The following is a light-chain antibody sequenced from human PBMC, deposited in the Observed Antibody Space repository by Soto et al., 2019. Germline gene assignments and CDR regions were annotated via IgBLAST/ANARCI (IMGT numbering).Light chain of an antibody. CDR1: QSVSND. Sequence: EIVMTQSPATLSVSPGERATVSCRASQSVSNDLAWYLQKPGQAPSLLVYGASTRATGMPARFSGSGSGTEFTLTISSLQSEDFAVYYCQQYNNWPHTFGQGTKLEIK. J-gene: IGKJ2*01. CDR3: QQYNNWPHT. CDR2: GAS. V-gene: IGKV3-15*01.